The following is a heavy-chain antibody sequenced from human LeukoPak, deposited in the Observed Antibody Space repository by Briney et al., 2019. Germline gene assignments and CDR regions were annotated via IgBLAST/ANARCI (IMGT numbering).Heavy chain of an antibody. CDR3: ARIVASSGGWYNFDY. CDR2: IYSGGGT. D-gene: IGHD6-19*01. V-gene: IGHV3-53*01. Sequence: PGGSLRLSCAASGFIVSANYITWVRQAPGKGLEWVSVIYSGGGTYYADSVKGRFTISRGNSKNTVYLQVNSLRVEDTAVYYCARIVASSGGWYNFDYWGQGALVTVSS. J-gene: IGHJ4*02. CDR1: GFIVSANY.